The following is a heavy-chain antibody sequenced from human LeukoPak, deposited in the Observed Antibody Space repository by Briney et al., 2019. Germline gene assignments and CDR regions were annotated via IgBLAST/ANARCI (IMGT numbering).Heavy chain of an antibody. CDR2: MNPNSGNT. J-gene: IGHJ5*02. D-gene: IGHD6-13*01. Sequence: ASVKVSCKASGYTFTSYDINWVRQATGQGLEWMGWMNPNSGNTGYAQKFQGRVTMTRNTSISTAYMELSSLRSEDTAVYYCARVPYSSSWYSWFDPWGQGTLVTVSS. CDR1: GYTFTSYD. V-gene: IGHV1-8*01. CDR3: ARVPYSSSWYSWFDP.